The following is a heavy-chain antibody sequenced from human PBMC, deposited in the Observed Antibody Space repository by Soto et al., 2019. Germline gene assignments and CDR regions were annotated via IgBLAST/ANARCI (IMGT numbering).Heavy chain of an antibody. D-gene: IGHD6-13*01. CDR1: GFTFSSYA. CDR2: ISYDGSNK. CDR3: ARPQGRQQQLVYYYYYYGMDV. Sequence: SMGLSCAASGFTFSSYAMHWVRQAPGKGLEWVAVISYDGSNKYYADSVKGRFTISRDNSKNTLYLQMNSLRAEDTAVYYCARPQGRQQQLVYYYYYYGMDVWGQGTTVTVSS. J-gene: IGHJ6*02. V-gene: IGHV3-30-3*01.